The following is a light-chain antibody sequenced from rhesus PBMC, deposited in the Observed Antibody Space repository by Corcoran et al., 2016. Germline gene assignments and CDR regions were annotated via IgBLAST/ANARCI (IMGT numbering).Light chain of an antibody. CDR1: ENDNNY. CDR2: KAS. J-gene: IGKJ2*01. CDR3: QHGYGTPYS. Sequence: DIQMTQSPSSLSASVGVRVTITCRASENDNNYLNWYQQKPGKAPKLLIYKASTLQSGVPSRFRGSGSGTDYTFTISRLQPEDVSTYYCQHGYGTPYSFGQGTKVEIK. V-gene: IGKV1-74*01.